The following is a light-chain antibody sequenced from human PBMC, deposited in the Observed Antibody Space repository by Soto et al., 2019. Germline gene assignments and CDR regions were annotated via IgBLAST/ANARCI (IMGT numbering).Light chain of an antibody. V-gene: IGLV2-23*01. CDR2: EGN. Sequence: QSALTQPASVSGSPGQSITISCTGTSSDVGSYNLVSWYQQHPGKAPKLMIYEGNKRASGVSNRFYGSKSGITASLTISGLQAEDEADYYCCSYAGSSTWVFGGGTKLTVL. CDR3: CSYAGSSTWV. J-gene: IGLJ3*02. CDR1: SSDVGSYNL.